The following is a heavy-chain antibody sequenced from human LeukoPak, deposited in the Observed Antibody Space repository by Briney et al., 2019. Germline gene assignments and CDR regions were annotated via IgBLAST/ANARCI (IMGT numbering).Heavy chain of an antibody. CDR2: IRYDGSNK. V-gene: IGHV3-30*02. Sequence: GSLRLSCAASGFTFNTYGMHWVRQAPGKGLGWGAFIRYDGSNKYYADSVKGRFTISRDNTKNTLYLQMNSLRAEDTAVYYCAKDGGSDPDAFDIWGQGTMVTVSS. CDR3: AKDGGSDPDAFDI. CDR1: GFTFNTYG. J-gene: IGHJ3*02. D-gene: IGHD2-15*01.